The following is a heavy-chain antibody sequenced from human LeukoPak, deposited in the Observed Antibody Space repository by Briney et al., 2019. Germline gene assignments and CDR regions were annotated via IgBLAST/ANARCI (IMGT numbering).Heavy chain of an antibody. CDR3: ARYRITFGGVIVKGGGYFDY. D-gene: IGHD3-16*02. Sequence: PGGSLRLSCAASGFIFSNYAMSWVRQAPGKGLECISVISGSSDNTYYADSVKGRFTISRDNSKNTLYLQMNSLRAEDTAVYYCARYRITFGGVIVKGGGYFDYWGQGTLVTVSS. V-gene: IGHV3-23*01. CDR1: GFIFSNYA. J-gene: IGHJ4*02. CDR2: ISGSSDNT.